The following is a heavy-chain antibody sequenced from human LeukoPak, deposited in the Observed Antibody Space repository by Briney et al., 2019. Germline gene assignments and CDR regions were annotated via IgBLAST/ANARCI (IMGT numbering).Heavy chain of an antibody. CDR1: GYTFTSYY. Sequence: ASVKVSCKASGYTFTSYYMHWVRQAPGQGLEWMGIINPSGGSTSYAQKFQGRVTMTRDMSTSTVYMELSSLRSEDTAVYYCARDRALTAGTTRVVYYYYMDVWGKGTTVTVSS. D-gene: IGHD1-1*01. CDR3: ARDRALTAGTTRVVYYYYMDV. J-gene: IGHJ6*03. V-gene: IGHV1-46*01. CDR2: INPSGGST.